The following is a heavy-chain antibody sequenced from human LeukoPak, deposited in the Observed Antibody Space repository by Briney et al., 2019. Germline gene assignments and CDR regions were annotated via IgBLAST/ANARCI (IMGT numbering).Heavy chain of an antibody. CDR2: ISYDGSNK. Sequence: GGSLRLSCAASGFTLSSYGMHWVRQAPGKGLEWVAVISYDGSNKYYADSVKGRFTISRDNSKNTLYLQMNSLRAEDTAVYYCAKVGECSGSSSGSDYYYMDVWGKGTTVTVSS. CDR1: GFTLSSYG. V-gene: IGHV3-30*18. J-gene: IGHJ6*03. D-gene: IGHD1-26*01. CDR3: AKVGECSGSSSGSDYYYMDV.